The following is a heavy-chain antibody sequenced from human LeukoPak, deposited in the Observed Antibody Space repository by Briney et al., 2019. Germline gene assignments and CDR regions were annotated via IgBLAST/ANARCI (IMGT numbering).Heavy chain of an antibody. CDR3: ARVNSSSWRAYAFDI. V-gene: IGHV4-4*07. CDR1: GGSISGYY. Sequence: PSETLSLTCTVSGGSISGYYWSWIRQPAGKGLDWIGRIYTSGSTNYNPSLKSRVTISVDTSKNQFSLKLSSVTAADTAVYYCARVNSSSWRAYAFDIWGQGTMVTVSS. J-gene: IGHJ3*02. D-gene: IGHD6-13*01. CDR2: IYTSGST.